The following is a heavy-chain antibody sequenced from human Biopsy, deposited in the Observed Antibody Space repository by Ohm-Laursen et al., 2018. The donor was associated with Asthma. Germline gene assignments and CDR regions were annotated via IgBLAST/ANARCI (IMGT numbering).Heavy chain of an antibody. CDR1: GGTFNTYV. D-gene: IGHD2-15*01. CDR2: INSVFGTT. V-gene: IGHV1-69*13. Sequence: TSVRVSCKSLGGTFNTYVIGWVRQAPGQGLEWMGGINSVFGTTTYPQKFQDRVTITADDSTSTVYMELSSLRSEDTAVYYCARKAGSCISRACYSLDFWGQGTLVTVSS. CDR3: ARKAGSCISRACYSLDF. J-gene: IGHJ4*02.